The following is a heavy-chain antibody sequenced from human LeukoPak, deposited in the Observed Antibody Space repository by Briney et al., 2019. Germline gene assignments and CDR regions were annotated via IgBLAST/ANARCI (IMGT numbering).Heavy chain of an antibody. J-gene: IGHJ6*03. CDR3: ARVVPAAPDAYYYYYMDV. Sequence: SVKVSCKASGGTFSSYTISWARQAPGQGLEWMGRIIPILGIANYAQKFQGRVTITADKSTSTAYMELSSLRSEDTAVYYCARVVPAAPDAYYYYYMDVWGKGTTVTVSS. D-gene: IGHD2-2*01. CDR2: IIPILGIA. V-gene: IGHV1-69*02. CDR1: GGTFSSYT.